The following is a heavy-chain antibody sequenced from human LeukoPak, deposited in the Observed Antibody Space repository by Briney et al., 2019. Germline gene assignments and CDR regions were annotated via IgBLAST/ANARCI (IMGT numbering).Heavy chain of an antibody. CDR3: ARGSSITMVRGVIIEPYYYYYGMDV. V-gene: IGHV1-18*01. J-gene: IGHJ6*02. D-gene: IGHD3-10*01. Sequence: ASVKVSCRASGYTFTSYGISWVRQAPGQGLERMGWISAYNGNTNYAQKLQGRVTMTTDTSTSTAYMELRSLRSDDTAVYYCARGSSITMVRGVIIEPYYYYYGMDVWGQGTTVTVSS. CDR2: ISAYNGNT. CDR1: GYTFTSYG.